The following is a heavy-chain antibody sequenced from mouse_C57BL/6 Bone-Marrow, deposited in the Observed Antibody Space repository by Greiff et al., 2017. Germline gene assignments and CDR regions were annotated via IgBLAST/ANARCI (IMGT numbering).Heavy chain of an antibody. CDR3: AKDTTGVGDYFDY. D-gene: IGHD1-3*01. V-gene: IGHV1-50*01. CDR1: GYTFTSYW. J-gene: IGHJ2*01. Sequence: QVQLQQPGAELVKPGASVKLSCKASGYTFTSYWMQWVKQRPGQGLEWIGEIDPSNSYTNYNQKFKGKATLTVDTSSSTAYMQLSSLTSEDSAVYYWAKDTTGVGDYFDYWGQGTTLTVSS. CDR2: IDPSNSYT.